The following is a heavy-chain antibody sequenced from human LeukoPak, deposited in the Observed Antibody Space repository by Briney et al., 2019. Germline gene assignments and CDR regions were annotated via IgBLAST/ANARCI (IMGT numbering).Heavy chain of an antibody. V-gene: IGHV3-48*04. D-gene: IGHD6-6*01. CDR2: ISRSSSTV. J-gene: IGHJ4*02. CDR3: ARGGAARPDY. Sequence: GGSLRLSCAVSGFTLSYYGMNWVRQAPGKGLEWVSYISRSSSTVNYADSVKGRFTISRDNAKNLLYLQLNSLRVEDTAVYYCARGGAARPDYWGQGTLVSVSS. CDR1: GFTLSYYG.